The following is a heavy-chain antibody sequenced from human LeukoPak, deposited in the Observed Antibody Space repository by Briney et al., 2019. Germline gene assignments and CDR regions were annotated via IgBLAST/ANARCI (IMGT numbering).Heavy chain of an antibody. D-gene: IGHD3-3*01. CDR2: INHSGST. J-gene: IGHJ4*02. Sequence: PSETLSLTCAVYGGSFSGYYWGWIRQPPGKGLEWIGEINHSGSTNYNPSLKSRVTISVDTSKNQFSLKLSSVTAADTAVYYCASAYYDFWSGYYGPADYWGQGTLVTVSS. CDR1: GGSFSGYY. V-gene: IGHV4-34*01. CDR3: ASAYYDFWSGYYGPADY.